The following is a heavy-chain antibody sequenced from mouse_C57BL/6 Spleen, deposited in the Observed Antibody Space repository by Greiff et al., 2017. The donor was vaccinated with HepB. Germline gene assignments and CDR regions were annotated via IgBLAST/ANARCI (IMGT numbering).Heavy chain of an antibody. J-gene: IGHJ2*01. CDR2: IHPNSGST. Sequence: QVQLQQPGAELVKPGASVKLSCKASGYTFTSYWIHWVKQRPGQGLEWIGMIHPNSGSTNYNEKFKSKATLTVDKSSSTAYMQLSSLTSEDSAVYYCARERNYYGSAFDYWGQGTTLTVSS. D-gene: IGHD1-1*01. CDR1: GYTFTSYW. V-gene: IGHV1-64*01. CDR3: ARERNYYGSAFDY.